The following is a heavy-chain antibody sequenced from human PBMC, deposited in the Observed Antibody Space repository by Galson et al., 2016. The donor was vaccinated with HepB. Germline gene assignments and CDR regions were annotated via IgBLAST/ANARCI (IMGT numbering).Heavy chain of an antibody. D-gene: IGHD3-9*01. CDR3: TTVGAVLRYPDSPEIKGLFY. Sequence: SLRLSCAASGLTFSTAWMSWIRQAPGKGLEWVGRIKSKIDGETTEYAAPVKGRFTISRDNSKDALYLQMNSLKTEDTAVYYCTTVGAVLRYPDSPEIKGLFYWGQGALVTVSS. J-gene: IGHJ4*02. CDR2: IKSKIDGETT. CDR1: GLTFSTAW. V-gene: IGHV3-15*01.